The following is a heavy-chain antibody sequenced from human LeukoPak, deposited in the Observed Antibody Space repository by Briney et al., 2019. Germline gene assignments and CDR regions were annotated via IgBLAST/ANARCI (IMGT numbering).Heavy chain of an antibody. J-gene: IGHJ6*03. CDR3: AGALSYYYYMDV. CDR1: GGSISSGSYY. V-gene: IGHV4-61*02. Sequence: PSETLSLTCTVSGGSISSGSYYWSWIRQPAGKGLEWIGRIHTSGSTNYNPSLKSRVTISVDTSKNQFSLKLSSVTAADTAVYYCAGALSYYYYMDVWGKGTTVTISS. CDR2: IHTSGST.